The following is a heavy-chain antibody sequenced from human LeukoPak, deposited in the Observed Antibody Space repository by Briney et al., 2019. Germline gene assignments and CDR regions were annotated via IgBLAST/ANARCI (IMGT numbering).Heavy chain of an antibody. J-gene: IGHJ4*02. V-gene: IGHV3-43*02. CDR1: GFTFSSNR. CDR2: ISADGGST. Sequence: PGGSLRLSCAASGFTFSSNRLHWVRQAPGKGLEWVSLISADGGSTFSADSVKGRFSISRDNSKNSLYLQMNSLRSEDTAMYYCAKESGKFDYWGQGTLVAVSS. CDR3: AKESGKFDY.